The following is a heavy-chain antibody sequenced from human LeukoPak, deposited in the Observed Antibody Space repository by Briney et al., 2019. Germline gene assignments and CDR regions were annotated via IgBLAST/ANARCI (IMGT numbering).Heavy chain of an antibody. V-gene: IGHV4-30-4*02. CDR1: GGSISSGDYY. J-gene: IGHJ4*02. CDR3: ARVLSFYYFDY. Sequence: PSETLSLTCTVSGGSISSGDYYWSWIRQPPGKGLEWIGYIYYSGSTYYNPSLKSRVTISVDTSKNQFSLKLSSVTAADTAVYYCARVLSFYYFDYWGQGTLVTVSS. CDR2: IYYSGST. D-gene: IGHD3-16*02.